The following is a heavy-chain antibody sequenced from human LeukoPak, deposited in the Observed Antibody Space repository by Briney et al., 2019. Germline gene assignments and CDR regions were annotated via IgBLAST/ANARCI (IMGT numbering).Heavy chain of an antibody. V-gene: IGHV1-2*02. CDR3: ARDGYSSSWVDAFDX. D-gene: IGHD6-13*01. J-gene: IGHJ3*02. CDR1: GYTFTGYY. Sequence: ASVKVSCKASGYTFTGYYIHWVRQAPGQGLQWMGWINPNSGFAHYPQNFQGRLTMTRDTSISTVYTELSGLRSGDTAVYYFARDGYSSSWVDAFDXWGQGTMVTVSS. CDR2: INPNSGFA.